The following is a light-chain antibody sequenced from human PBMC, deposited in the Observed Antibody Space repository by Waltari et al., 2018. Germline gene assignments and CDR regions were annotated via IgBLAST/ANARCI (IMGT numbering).Light chain of an antibody. CDR3: QQRSNWPPLT. CDR2: DAS. V-gene: IGKV3-11*01. CDR1: QSVSSS. Sequence: EIVLTQSPATLSLSPGERATLPCRASQSVSSSLPWYQQKPGQAPRLLIYDASNRATGIPARFSGSGSGTDFTLTISSLEPEDFAVYYCQQRSNWPPLTFGPGTKVDIK. J-gene: IGKJ3*01.